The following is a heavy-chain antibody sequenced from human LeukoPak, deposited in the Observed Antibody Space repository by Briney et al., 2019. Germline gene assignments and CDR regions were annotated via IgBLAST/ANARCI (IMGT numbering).Heavy chain of an antibody. Sequence: GASVEVSCKASGYTFNNYGISWVRQAPGQGLEWMGWINPNSGGTNYAQKFQGRVTMTRDTSISTAYMELSRLRSDDTAVYYCARPWMAGYYYYYYMDVWGKGTTVTVSS. CDR2: INPNSGGT. CDR1: GYTFNNYG. CDR3: ARPWMAGYYYYYYMDV. D-gene: IGHD5-12*01. V-gene: IGHV1-2*02. J-gene: IGHJ6*03.